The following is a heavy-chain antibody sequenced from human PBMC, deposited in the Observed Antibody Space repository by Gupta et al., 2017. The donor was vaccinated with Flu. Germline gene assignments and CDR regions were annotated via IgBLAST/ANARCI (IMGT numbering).Heavy chain of an antibody. Sequence: HWVRQAPGQGLEWLGIINPSGGRTNYAQKCQDRVTITTDTSTNTIYMELRSLRSEDKAVYFCAVLAVAGVPDHMMGDYYSDREVWGQGTKGSVSS. CDR3: AVLAVAGVPDHMMGDYYSDREV. V-gene: IGHV1-46*01. CDR2: INPSGGRT. D-gene: IGHD6-19*01. J-gene: IGHJ6*02.